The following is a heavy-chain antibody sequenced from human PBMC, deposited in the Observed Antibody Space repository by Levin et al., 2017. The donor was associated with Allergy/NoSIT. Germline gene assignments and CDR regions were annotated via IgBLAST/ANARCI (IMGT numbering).Heavy chain of an antibody. D-gene: IGHD3-3*01. CDR2: ISYDGSNK. Sequence: GGSLRLSCAASGFTFSSYAMHWVRQAPGKGLEWVAVISYDGSNKYYADSVKGRFTISRDNSKNTLYLQMNSLRAEDTAVYYCARVPYYDFYYYGMDVWGQGTTVTVSS. CDR1: GFTFSSYA. V-gene: IGHV3-30*04. CDR3: ARVPYYDFYYYGMDV. J-gene: IGHJ6*02.